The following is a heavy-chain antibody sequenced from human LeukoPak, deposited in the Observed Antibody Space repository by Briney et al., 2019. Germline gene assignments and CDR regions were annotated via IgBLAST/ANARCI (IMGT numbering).Heavy chain of an antibody. CDR1: GFTLSSTG. V-gene: IGHV3-33*06. J-gene: IGHJ3*02. Sequence: PGGSLRLSCAASGFTLSSTGMHWVRQAPGKGLEWVAVIWSDGINKFYADSVGGRFTFSRDNSKNTLSLQMNSLRAEDTAVYYCAKERKPFDAFDIWGQGTMVTVSS. CDR3: AKERKPFDAFDI. CDR2: IWSDGINK.